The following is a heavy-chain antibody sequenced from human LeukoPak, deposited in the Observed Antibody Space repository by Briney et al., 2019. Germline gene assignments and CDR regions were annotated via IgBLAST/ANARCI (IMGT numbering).Heavy chain of an antibody. CDR2: MNPNSGDT. V-gene: IGHV1-8*01. Sequence: ASVKVSCKASGYIFTSYDINWVRQATGQGPECMGWMNPNSGDTGYAQKFQDRVTMTRNTSINTAYMELSSLRSEDTAVYYCVTLDYYGSGRLYLSFYAMDVWGQGTTVTVSS. D-gene: IGHD3-10*01. CDR1: GYIFTSYD. CDR3: VTLDYYGSGRLYLSFYAMDV. J-gene: IGHJ6*02.